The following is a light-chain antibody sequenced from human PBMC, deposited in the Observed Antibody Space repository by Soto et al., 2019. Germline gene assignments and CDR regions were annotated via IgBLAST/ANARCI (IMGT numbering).Light chain of an antibody. CDR2: KIS. CDR1: QTFVHSVENTS. CDR3: MQETQFPFT. V-gene: IGKV2-24*01. Sequence: IVLTQTPLSPPLPLGKPASFSFRSIQTFVHSVENTSLSWLQQRPGQPPRLLIYKISNRFSGVPDRFTGSGAGTDFTLKISRVAAEDVGTYYCMQETQFPFTFGGGTKVEIK. J-gene: IGKJ4*01.